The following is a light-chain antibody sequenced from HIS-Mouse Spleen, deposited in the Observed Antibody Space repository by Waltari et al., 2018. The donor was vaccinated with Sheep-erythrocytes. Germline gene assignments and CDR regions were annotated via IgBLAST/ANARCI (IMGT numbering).Light chain of an antibody. CDR2: QDS. V-gene: IGLV3-1*01. CDR3: QAWDSSTVV. Sequence: SYELTQPPSVSVSPGQTASITCSGDKLGDKYACWYHQKPGQSPVLVIYQDSKRPSGIPERFLRSKSGKTATLPISGTQAMDEADYYCQAWDSSTVVFGGGTKLTVL. CDR1: KLGDKY. J-gene: IGLJ2*01.